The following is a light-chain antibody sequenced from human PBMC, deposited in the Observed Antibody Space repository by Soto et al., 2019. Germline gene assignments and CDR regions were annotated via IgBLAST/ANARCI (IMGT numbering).Light chain of an antibody. Sequence: EIVLTQSPGTLSLSPGERATLSCRGSQSVSSSYLAWYQQKPGQAPRLLIYGTSSRATGIPDRFSGSGSGTDFTLTISRLKPEDFAVYYCQQYGSSPLVTFGPGTRLEIK. V-gene: IGKV3-20*01. CDR2: GTS. J-gene: IGKJ5*01. CDR1: QSVSSSY. CDR3: QQYGSSPLVT.